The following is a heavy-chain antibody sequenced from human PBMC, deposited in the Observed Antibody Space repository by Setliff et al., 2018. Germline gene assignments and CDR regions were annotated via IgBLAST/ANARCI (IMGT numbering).Heavy chain of an antibody. D-gene: IGHD5-18*01. Sequence: GGSLRLSCAASGFTVSSNFMSWVRQAPGKGLEWVSVIYSGGSTYYADSVKGRFTISRDNSKNTLYLQMNSLRAEDTAVYYCARDLRIQLWSNNHNYYYYYMDVWGKGTTVTVSS. J-gene: IGHJ6*03. V-gene: IGHV3-66*02. CDR2: IYSGGST. CDR1: GFTVSSNF. CDR3: ARDLRIQLWSNNHNYYYYYMDV.